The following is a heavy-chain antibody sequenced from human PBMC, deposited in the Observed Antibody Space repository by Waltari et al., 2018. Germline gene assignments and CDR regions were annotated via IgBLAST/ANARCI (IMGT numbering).Heavy chain of an antibody. CDR3: ASLGPPAAVQEYFQH. V-gene: IGHV1-69*08. Sequence: QVQLVQSGAEVKKPGSSVKVSCKASGGTFSSYAISWVRQAPGQGLEWMGRIIPIFGTANYAQKFQGRVTITADKSTSTAYMELSSLRSEDTAVYYCASLGPPAAVQEYFQHWGQGTLVTVSS. D-gene: IGHD6-13*01. J-gene: IGHJ1*01. CDR2: IIPIFGTA. CDR1: GGTFSSYA.